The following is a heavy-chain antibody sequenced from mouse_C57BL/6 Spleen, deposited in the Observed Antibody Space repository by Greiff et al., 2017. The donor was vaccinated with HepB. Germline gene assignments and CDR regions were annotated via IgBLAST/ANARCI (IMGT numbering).Heavy chain of an antibody. Sequence: EVKLVESGPELVKPGASVKISCKASGYSFTDYNMNWVKQSNGKSLEWIGVINPNYGTTSYNQKFKGKATLTVDQSSSTAYMQLNSLTSEDSAVYYCARRDGSSYGYYFDYWGQGTTLTVSS. CDR2: INPNYGTT. CDR3: ARRDGSSYGYYFDY. J-gene: IGHJ2*01. D-gene: IGHD1-1*01. V-gene: IGHV1-39*01. CDR1: GYSFTDYN.